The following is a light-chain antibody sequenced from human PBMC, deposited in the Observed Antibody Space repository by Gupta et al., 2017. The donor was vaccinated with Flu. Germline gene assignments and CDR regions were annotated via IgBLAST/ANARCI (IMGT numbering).Light chain of an antibody. J-gene: IGKJ1*01. Sequence: SLGERATINCKSSQSLFVRYNNNNYLAWYQQKPGQPPKLLIYWAPTRETGVPDRFSGSGSGTDFTLTISSLQAEDVAVYYCQQYDSNPRTFGQGTKVEIK. CDR3: QQYDSNPRT. CDR1: QSLFVRYNNNNY. V-gene: IGKV4-1*01. CDR2: WAP.